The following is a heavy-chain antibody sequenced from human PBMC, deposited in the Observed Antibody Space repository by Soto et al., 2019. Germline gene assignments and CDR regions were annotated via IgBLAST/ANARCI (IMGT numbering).Heavy chain of an antibody. D-gene: IGHD3-3*01. CDR1: GFTFSRYW. Sequence: GGSLRLSCAASGFTFSRYWMTLVRQAPGKGLEWVANIKQDGGEKHYVDSVKGRFTISRDNTKNSLNLQLNSLRAEDTAVYYCARMDDFWSGYYFDYWGQGTLVTVSS. V-gene: IGHV3-7*05. J-gene: IGHJ4*02. CDR3: ARMDDFWSGYYFDY. CDR2: IKQDGGEK.